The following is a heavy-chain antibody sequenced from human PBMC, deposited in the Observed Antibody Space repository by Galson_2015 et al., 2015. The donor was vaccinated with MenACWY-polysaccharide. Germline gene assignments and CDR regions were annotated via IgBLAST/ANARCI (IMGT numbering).Heavy chain of an antibody. D-gene: IGHD3-22*01. CDR1: GYTFTSYA. Sequence: SVKVSCKASGYTFTSYAMHWVRQAPGQRLEWMGWINAGNGNTKYSQKFQGRVTITADKSTSTAYMELSSLRSEDTAVYYCARDLLYYYDSSGYYYVWGQGTLVTVSS. CDR2: INAGNGNT. J-gene: IGHJ4*02. V-gene: IGHV1-3*01. CDR3: ARDLLYYYDSSGYYYV.